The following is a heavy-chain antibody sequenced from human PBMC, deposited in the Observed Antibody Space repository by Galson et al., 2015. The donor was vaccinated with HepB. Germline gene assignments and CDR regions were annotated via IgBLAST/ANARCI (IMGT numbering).Heavy chain of an antibody. J-gene: IGHJ6*02. D-gene: IGHD3-10*01. CDR3: ARRGYYGSGRTYYYYGMDV. CDR2: IWYDGSNK. Sequence: SLRLSCAASGFTFSSYGMHWVRQAPGKGLEWVAVIWYDGSNKYYADSVKGRFTISRDNSKNTLYLQMNSLRAEDTAVYYCARRGYYGSGRTYYYYGMDVWGQGTTVTVSS. V-gene: IGHV3-33*01. CDR1: GFTFSSYG.